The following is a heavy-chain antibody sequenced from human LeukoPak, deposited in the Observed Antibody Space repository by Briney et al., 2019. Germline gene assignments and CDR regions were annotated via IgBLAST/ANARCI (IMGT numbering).Heavy chain of an antibody. Sequence: SETLSLTCTVSGGSISSYYWSWIRQPPGKGLEWIGYIYYSGSTNYNPSLKSRVTISVDTSKNQFSLKLSSVTAADTAVYYCARAYCSSTSCYRYYFDYWGQGTLVTVSS. CDR1: GGSISSYY. V-gene: IGHV4-59*01. CDR3: ARAYCSSTSCYRYYFDY. J-gene: IGHJ4*02. D-gene: IGHD2-2*01. CDR2: IYYSGST.